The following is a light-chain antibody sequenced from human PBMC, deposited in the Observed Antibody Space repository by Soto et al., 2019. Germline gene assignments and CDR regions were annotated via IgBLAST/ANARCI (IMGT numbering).Light chain of an antibody. CDR1: QSISTH. CDR2: AAS. CDR3: MQGLQAPLT. Sequence: DIQMTQSPSSLSASVGDRVSITCRASQSISTHLSWYQQKPGKAPKLLIYAASSLQSWVPSRFTGSGSGTDFTLKISRVEAEDVGVYYCMQGLQAPLTFGQGTKVEIK. V-gene: IGKV1-39*01. J-gene: IGKJ1*01.